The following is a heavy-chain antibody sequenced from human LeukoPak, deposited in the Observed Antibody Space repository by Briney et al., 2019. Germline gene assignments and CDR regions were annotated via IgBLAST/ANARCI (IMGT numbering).Heavy chain of an antibody. CDR3: ARDRAAAAGIHAFDI. CDR1: GFTFSSYS. Sequence: PGGSLRLSCAASGFTFSSYSMNWVRQAPGKGLEWVSSISSSSSYIYYADSVEGRFTISRDNAKNSLYLQMNSLRAEDTAVYYCARDRAAAAGIHAFDIWGQGTMVTVSS. J-gene: IGHJ3*02. V-gene: IGHV3-21*01. D-gene: IGHD6-13*01. CDR2: ISSSSSYI.